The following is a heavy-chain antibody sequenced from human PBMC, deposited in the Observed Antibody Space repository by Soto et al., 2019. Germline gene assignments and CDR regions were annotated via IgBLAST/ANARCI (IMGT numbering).Heavy chain of an antibody. J-gene: IGHJ5*02. Sequence: SETLSLTCAVYGGSFSGYYWSWIRQPPGKGLEWIGEINHSGSTNYNPSLKSRVTISVDTSKNQFSLKLSSVTAADTAVYYCARKSPPYYYDSSGYKRNWFGPWGQGTLVTVSS. D-gene: IGHD3-22*01. V-gene: IGHV4-34*01. CDR1: GGSFSGYY. CDR2: INHSGST. CDR3: ARKSPPYYYDSSGYKRNWFGP.